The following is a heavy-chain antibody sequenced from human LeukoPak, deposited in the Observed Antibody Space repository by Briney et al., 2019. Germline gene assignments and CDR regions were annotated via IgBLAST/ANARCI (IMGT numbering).Heavy chain of an antibody. J-gene: IGHJ6*03. CDR2: IYTSGST. D-gene: IGHD3-10*01. CDR3: ARGRRVRGVPYYYMDV. Sequence: SETLSLTCTVSGGSISSYYWSWIRQPAGKGLEWIGRIYTSGSTNYNPSLKSRVTMSVDTSKNQFSLKLSSVTAADTAVYYCARGRRVRGVPYYYMDVWGKGTTVTVSS. CDR1: GGSISSYY. V-gene: IGHV4-4*07.